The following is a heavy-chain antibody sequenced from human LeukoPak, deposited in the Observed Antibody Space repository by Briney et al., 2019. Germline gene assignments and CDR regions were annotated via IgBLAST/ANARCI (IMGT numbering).Heavy chain of an antibody. CDR3: ARDRGGGSDSSFDI. J-gene: IGHJ3*02. V-gene: IGHV4-4*07. CDR2: IYTSGST. CDR1: SGSISSYY. Sequence: SETLFLTCTVSSGSISSYYWSWIRQPAGKGLEWIGRIYTSGSTNYNPSLKSRVTMSVDTSKNQLFLKLSSVTAADTAVYYCARDRGGGSDSSFDIWGQGTMVTASS. D-gene: IGHD2-15*01.